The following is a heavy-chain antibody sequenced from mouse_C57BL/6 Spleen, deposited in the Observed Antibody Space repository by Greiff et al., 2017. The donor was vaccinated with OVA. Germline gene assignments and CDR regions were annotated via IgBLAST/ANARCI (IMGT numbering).Heavy chain of an antibody. J-gene: IGHJ2*01. CDR3: ARDRGYGSSYDYFDY. CDR2: ISDGGSYT. CDR1: GFTFSSYA. Sequence: EVHLVESGGGLVKPGGSLKLSCAASGFTFSSYAMSWVRQTPEKRLEWVATISDGGSYTCYPDNVKGRFTISRDNAKNNLYLQMSHLKSEDTAMYYCARDRGYGSSYDYFDYWGQGTTLTVSS. V-gene: IGHV5-4*01. D-gene: IGHD1-1*01.